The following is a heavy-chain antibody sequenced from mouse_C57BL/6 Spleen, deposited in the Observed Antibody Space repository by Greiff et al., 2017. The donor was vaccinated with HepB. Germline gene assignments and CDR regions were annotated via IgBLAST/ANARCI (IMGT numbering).Heavy chain of an antibody. CDR2: IYPGDGDT. D-gene: IGHD1-1*01. V-gene: IGHV1-82*01. Sequence: VKLQESGPELVKPGASVKISCKASGYAFSSSWMNWVKQRPGKGLEWIGRIYPGDGDTNYNGKFKGKATLTADKSSSTAYMQLSSLTSEDSAVYFCAIYGSSPYWGQGTLVTVSA. J-gene: IGHJ3*01. CDR1: GYAFSSSW. CDR3: AIYGSSPY.